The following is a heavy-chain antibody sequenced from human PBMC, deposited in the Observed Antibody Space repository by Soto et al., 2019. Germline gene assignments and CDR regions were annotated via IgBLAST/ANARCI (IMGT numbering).Heavy chain of an antibody. Sequence: QVHLVQSGAEVKKPGASVKVSCKGSGYGFTTYGITWVRQAPGQGLEWMAWISAHNGNTNYAQKLQGRATVTGDTYTSPAYMELRSLRCDETAVYYCARGRYGDYWGEGALVTVSS. J-gene: IGHJ4*02. D-gene: IGHD1-1*01. CDR3: ARGRYGDY. V-gene: IGHV1-18*01. CDR2: ISAHNGNT. CDR1: GYGFTTYG.